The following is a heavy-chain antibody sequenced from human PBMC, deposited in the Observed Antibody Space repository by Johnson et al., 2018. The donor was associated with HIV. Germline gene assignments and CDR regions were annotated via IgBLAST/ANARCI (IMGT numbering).Heavy chain of an antibody. J-gene: IGHJ3*02. D-gene: IGHD3-22*01. V-gene: IGHV3-13*01. CDR1: GFTFSSYD. CDR2: IGTAGDT. CDR3: SRSVGYYDSSGYYYVDAFDI. Sequence: VQLVESGGGLIQPGGSLRLSCAASGFTFSSYDMHWVRQATGKGLEWVSAIGTAGDTYYPGSVKGRFTISRDNAKNSLYLQMNSLRAEDTALYYCSRSVGYYDSSGYYYVDAFDIWGQGTMVTVSS.